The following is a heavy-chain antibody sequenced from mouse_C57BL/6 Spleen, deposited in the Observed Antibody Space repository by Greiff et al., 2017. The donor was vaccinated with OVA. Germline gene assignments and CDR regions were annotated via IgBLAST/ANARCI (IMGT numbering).Heavy chain of an antibody. CDR2: IHPNSGST. D-gene: IGHD4-1*01. Sequence: QVQLQQPGAELVKPGASVKLSCKASGYTFTSYWMPWVPQRPGQGLEWIGMIHPNSGSTNYNEKFKSKATLTVDKSSSTAYMQLSSLTSEDSAVYYCARRVLGLDYWGQGTTLTVSS. CDR1: GYTFTSYW. CDR3: ARRVLGLDY. V-gene: IGHV1-64*01. J-gene: IGHJ2*01.